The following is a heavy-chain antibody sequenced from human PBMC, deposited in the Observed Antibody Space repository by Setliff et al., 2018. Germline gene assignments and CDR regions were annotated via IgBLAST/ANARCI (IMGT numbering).Heavy chain of an antibody. J-gene: IGHJ4*02. Sequence: GSLRLSCAASGFNFDVFGMGWVRQAPGMGLEWVSGIDRNAGSTGYVDSVKGRFTISRDNAKNSLYLQMNSLKADDTAVYHCARVRNYYGSGSYLSAFDYWGQGALVTVSS. CDR3: ARVRNYYGSGSYLSAFDY. V-gene: IGHV3-20*01. CDR2: IDRNAGST. CDR1: GFNFDVFG. D-gene: IGHD3-10*01.